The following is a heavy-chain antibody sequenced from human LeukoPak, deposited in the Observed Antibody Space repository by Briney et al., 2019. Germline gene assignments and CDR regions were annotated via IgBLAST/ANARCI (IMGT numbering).Heavy chain of an antibody. Sequence: GGSLGLSCAGSGFTFSSHAMSWVRQAPGKGLEWVSAMSGSGGSTYYADSVKGRFTISRDNSKNTLYLQMNSLKTEDTAVYYCSRDWAVSKSSLFLDYWGQGTLVTVSP. D-gene: IGHD5-24*01. V-gene: IGHV3-23*01. CDR2: MSGSGGST. CDR3: SRDWAVSKSSLFLDY. CDR1: GFTFSSHA. J-gene: IGHJ4*02.